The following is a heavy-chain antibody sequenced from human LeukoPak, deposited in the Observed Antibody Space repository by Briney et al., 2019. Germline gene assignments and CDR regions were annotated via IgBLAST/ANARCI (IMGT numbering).Heavy chain of an antibody. V-gene: IGHV3-30*18. D-gene: IGHD4-23*01. CDR1: GLTFNSYD. CDR2: ISYDGSNN. CDR3: AKALGYGGNSVYFDY. J-gene: IGHJ4*02. Sequence: GVTQRLFCAASGLTFNSYDMHWPRQAPGKGREWLADISYDGSNNFYPDSVKGRFSISRDNSKNTLYLQMSSLRAEDTAVYYCAKALGYGGNSVYFDYWGQGTLVTVSS.